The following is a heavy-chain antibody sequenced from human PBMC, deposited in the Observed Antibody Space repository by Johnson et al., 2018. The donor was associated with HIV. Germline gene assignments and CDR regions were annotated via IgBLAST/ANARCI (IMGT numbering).Heavy chain of an antibody. V-gene: IGHV3-7*04. CDR2: IKQDGSEK. J-gene: IGHJ3*02. Sequence: VQLVESGGGLVQPGGSLRLSCAASGFTFSSYWMSLVRQAPGKGLEWVANIKQDGSEKYYVDSVKGRFTISRDNAKNSLYLQMNSLRVGDTAVYYCVRGGATSYDAFDIWGQGTMVTVSS. CDR1: GFTFSSYW. CDR3: VRGGATSYDAFDI. D-gene: IGHD5-24*01.